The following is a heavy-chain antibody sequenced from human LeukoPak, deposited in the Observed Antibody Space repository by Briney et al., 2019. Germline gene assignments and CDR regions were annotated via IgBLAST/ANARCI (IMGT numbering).Heavy chain of an antibody. J-gene: IGHJ4*02. CDR3: AREAAAGTGRDY. V-gene: IGHV3-72*01. CDR2: IRKKGNSYTT. CDR1: GFTLRDHY. Sequence: GGSLTLSCAVSGFTLRDHYMERVRQAPGKGLEWVGRIRKKGNSYTTKYAASVRGRFTFSRDDSKNSVYLQMNSLKTEETAVYYCAREAAAGTGRDYWGQGTLVTVSS. D-gene: IGHD6-13*01.